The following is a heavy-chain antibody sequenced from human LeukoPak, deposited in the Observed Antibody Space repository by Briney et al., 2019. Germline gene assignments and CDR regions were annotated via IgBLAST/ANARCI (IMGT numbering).Heavy chain of an antibody. CDR2: INHSGST. CDR1: GGSFRGYY. J-gene: IGHJ4*02. CDR3: ARGRPITMIRY. Sequence: SETLSLICTVYGGSFRGYYWSWIRQPPGKGREWIGEINHSGSTNYNPSLKSRVTISVDTPKNQFSLKLSSVTAADTAVYYYARGRPITMIRYWGQGTLVTVSS. D-gene: IGHD3-22*01. V-gene: IGHV4-34*01.